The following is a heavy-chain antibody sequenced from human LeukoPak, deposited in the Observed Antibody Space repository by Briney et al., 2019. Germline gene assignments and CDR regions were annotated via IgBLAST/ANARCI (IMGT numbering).Heavy chain of an antibody. V-gene: IGHV4-59*01. D-gene: IGHD3-16*01. CDR3: ARDLGGGMDYFDD. J-gene: IGHJ4*02. Sequence: PSETLSLTCSVSGGSISSDYWSWIRQPPGKGLEWIGYTSNSGSTNYNPSLKSRVTISVDTSKNQFSLKLSSATAADTAVYYCARDLGGGMDYFDDWGQGTLVTVSS. CDR1: GGSISSDY. CDR2: TSNSGST.